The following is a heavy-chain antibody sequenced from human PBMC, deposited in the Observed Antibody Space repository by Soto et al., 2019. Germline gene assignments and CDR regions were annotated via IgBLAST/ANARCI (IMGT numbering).Heavy chain of an antibody. CDR3: TSSNVLLWFVELLVYGMDV. V-gene: IGHV3-49*04. J-gene: IGHJ6*02. Sequence: PGGSLRLSCTASGFTFGDYAMSWVRQAPGKGLEWVGFIRSKAYGGTTEYAASVKGRFTISRDDYKSIAYLQMNSLKTEDTAVYYCTSSNVLLWFVELLVYGMDVWGQGTQVTVSS. CDR2: IRSKAYGGTT. D-gene: IGHD3-10*01. CDR1: GFTFGDYA.